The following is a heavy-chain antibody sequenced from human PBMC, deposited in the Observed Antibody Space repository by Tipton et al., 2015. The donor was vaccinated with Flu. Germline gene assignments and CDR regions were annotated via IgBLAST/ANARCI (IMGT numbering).Heavy chain of an antibody. CDR2: IYTSGST. Sequence: TLSLTCTVSGGSISSGSYYWSWIRQPAGKGLEWIGRIYTSGSTNYNPSLKSRVTISVDTSKNQFSLKLSSVTAADTAVYYCARERGVLRSGLSTFTYYFDYWGQGTLVTVSS. CDR1: GGSISSGSYY. D-gene: IGHD3-16*01. J-gene: IGHJ4*02. V-gene: IGHV4-61*02. CDR3: ARERGVLRSGLSTFTYYFDY.